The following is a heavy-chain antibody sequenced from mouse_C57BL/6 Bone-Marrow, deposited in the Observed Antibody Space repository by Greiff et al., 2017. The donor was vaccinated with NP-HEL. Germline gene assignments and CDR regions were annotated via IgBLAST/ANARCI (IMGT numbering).Heavy chain of an antibody. V-gene: IGHV5-17*01. CDR2: ISSGSSTI. CDR1: GFTFSDYG. Sequence: VQLKESGGGLVKPGGSLKLSCAASGFTFSDYGMHWVRQAPEKGLEWVAYISSGSSTIYYADTVKGRFTISRDNAKNTLFLQMTSLRSEDTAMYYCARKLRNYFDYWGQGTTLTVSS. J-gene: IGHJ2*01. D-gene: IGHD3-2*02. CDR3: ARKLRNYFDY.